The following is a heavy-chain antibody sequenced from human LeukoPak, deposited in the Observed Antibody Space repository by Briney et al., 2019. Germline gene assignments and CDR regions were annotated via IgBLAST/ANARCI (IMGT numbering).Heavy chain of an antibody. J-gene: IGHJ1*01. D-gene: IGHD3-22*01. CDR1: GGSISSSSYY. CDR2: INHSGST. CDR3: ARGRTKYYYDSSGSIPGYFQH. Sequence: PSETLSLTCTVSGGSISSSSYYWSWIRQPPGKGLEWIGEINHSGSTNYNPSLKSRVTISVDTSKNQFSLKLSSVTAADTAVYYCARGRTKYYYDSSGSIPGYFQHWGQGTLVTVSS. V-gene: IGHV4-39*07.